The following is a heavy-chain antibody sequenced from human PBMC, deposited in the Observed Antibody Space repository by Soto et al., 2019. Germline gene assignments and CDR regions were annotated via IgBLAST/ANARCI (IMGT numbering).Heavy chain of an antibody. D-gene: IGHD5-18*01. J-gene: IGHJ3*02. CDR2: INPNSGGT. V-gene: IGHV1-2*04. CDR3: ARGTAGYSYGDAFDI. CDR1: GYTFTGYY. Sequence: ASVKVSCKASGYTFTGYYMHWVRQAPGQGLEWMGWINPNSGGTNYAQKFQGWVTMTRDTSISTAYMELSRLRSDDTAVYYCARGTAGYSYGDAFDIWGKGTRVTVSS.